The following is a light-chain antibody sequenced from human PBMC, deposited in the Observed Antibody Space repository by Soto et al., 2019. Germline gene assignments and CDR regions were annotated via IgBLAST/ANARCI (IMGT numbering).Light chain of an antibody. V-gene: IGLV8-61*01. CDR2: STS. Sequence: QTVVTQEPSFSVSPGGTVTLTCGLNSGSVSTSYYPSWYQQTPGQAPRTLIYSTSTRSSGVPDRFSGSILGNKAALTITGAQADDESDYYCSSYAGSNNLYVFGTGTKLTVL. CDR3: SSYAGSNNLYV. CDR1: SGSVSTSYY. J-gene: IGLJ1*01.